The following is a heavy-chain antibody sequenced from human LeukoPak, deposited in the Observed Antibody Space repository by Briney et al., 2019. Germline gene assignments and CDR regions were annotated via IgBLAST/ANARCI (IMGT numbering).Heavy chain of an antibody. J-gene: IGHJ5*02. V-gene: IGHV3-53*01. CDR3: ARAGFSSGWYFDP. Sequence: GGSLRLSCAASGFTVSSNYMSWVRQAPGKGLEWVSVIYSGGSTYYADSVKGRFTISRDNSKNTLYLQINSRRAEDTAVYYCARAGFSSGWYFDPWGQGTLVTVSS. CDR1: GFTVSSNY. CDR2: IYSGGST. D-gene: IGHD6-19*01.